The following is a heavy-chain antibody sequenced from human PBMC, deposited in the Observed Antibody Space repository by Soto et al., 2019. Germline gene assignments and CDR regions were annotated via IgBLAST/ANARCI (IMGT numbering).Heavy chain of an antibody. D-gene: IGHD2-2*01. Sequence: QVQLQESGPGLVKPSDTLSLICTVSGYSISSSNWWGWSRQPPGKGLEWIGNIYYSGSAYYNPSLKSRFTLSVAPSKNQFPLKLTSVTAVNTAVYYCARGDYAKAFDIRGQGTTVTVSS. CDR3: ARGDYAKAFDI. J-gene: IGHJ3*02. CDR2: IYYSGSA. V-gene: IGHV4-28*03. CDR1: GYSISSSNW.